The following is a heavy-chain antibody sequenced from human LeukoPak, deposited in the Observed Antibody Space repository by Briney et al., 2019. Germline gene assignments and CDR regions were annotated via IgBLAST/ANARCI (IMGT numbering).Heavy chain of an antibody. D-gene: IGHD1-7*01. CDR2: ISPDNGDT. CDR3: AAALKTVITSTTDAFDI. V-gene: IGHV1-18*01. J-gene: IGHJ3*02. Sequence: ASVKVSCKASGYTFTSYGISWVRQAPGQGLEWMGWISPDNGDTNYAQKFRGRVTMTTDTSTRTAYMELRSLRSDDTAVYYCAAALKTVITSTTDAFDIWGQGTTVTVSS. CDR1: GYTFTSYG.